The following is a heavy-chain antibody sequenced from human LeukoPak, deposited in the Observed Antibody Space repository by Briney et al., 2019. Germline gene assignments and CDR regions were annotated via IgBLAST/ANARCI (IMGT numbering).Heavy chain of an antibody. CDR3: TTEELGYCSGGSCYSLYYYYYYMDV. V-gene: IGHV3-15*01. CDR2: IKSNTDSGTT. CDR1: GFTFSNAW. D-gene: IGHD2-15*01. Sequence: PGGSLRLSCAASGFTFSNAWMSGVRQAPAKGLQWFGGIKSNTDSGTTDYAAPVKSRFTISRDDSKNTLYLQMNSLKTEDTAVYYCTTEELGYCSGGSCYSLYYYYYYMDVWGKGTTVTVSS. J-gene: IGHJ6*03.